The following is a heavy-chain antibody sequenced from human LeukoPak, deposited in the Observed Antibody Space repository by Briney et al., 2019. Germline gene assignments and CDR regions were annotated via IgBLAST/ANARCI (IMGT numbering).Heavy chain of an antibody. Sequence: KPGGSLRLSCAASGFTFSNYNMNWVRQAPGKGLEWVSSISSSSSYIYYADSVKGRFTISRDNAKNSLYLQMNSLRAEDTAVYYCAREEYSGSYYFDYWGQGTLVTVSS. CDR1: GFTFSNYN. J-gene: IGHJ4*02. V-gene: IGHV3-21*01. CDR2: ISSSSSYI. D-gene: IGHD1-26*01. CDR3: AREEYSGSYYFDY.